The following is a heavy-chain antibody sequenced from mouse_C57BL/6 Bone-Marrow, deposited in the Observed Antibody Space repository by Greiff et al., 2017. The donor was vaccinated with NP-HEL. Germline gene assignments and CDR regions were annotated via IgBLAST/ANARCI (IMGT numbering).Heavy chain of an antibody. J-gene: IGHJ1*03. CDR1: GFTFSDYY. CDR2: INYDGSST. CDR3: AREYSNYVWYFDV. D-gene: IGHD2-5*01. V-gene: IGHV5-16*01. Sequence: EVELVESEGGLVQPGSSMKLSCTASGFTFSDYYMAWVRQVPEKGLEWVANINYDGSSTYYLDSLKSRFIISRDNAKNILYLQMSSLKSEDTATYYCAREYSNYVWYFDVWGTGTTVTVSS.